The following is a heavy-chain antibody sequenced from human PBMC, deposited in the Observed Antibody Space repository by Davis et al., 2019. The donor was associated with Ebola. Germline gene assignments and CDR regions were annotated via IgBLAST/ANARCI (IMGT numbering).Heavy chain of an antibody. CDR3: AKSDRMDV. CDR1: GFTFSSYG. J-gene: IGHJ6*02. CDR2: ISYDGSNK. V-gene: IGHV3-30*18. Sequence: GGPLRLSCAAPGFTFSSYGMHWVRQAPGKGLEWVAVISYDGSNKYYADSVKGRFTISRDNSKNTLYLQMNSLRAEDTAVYYCAKSDRMDVWGQGTTVTVSS.